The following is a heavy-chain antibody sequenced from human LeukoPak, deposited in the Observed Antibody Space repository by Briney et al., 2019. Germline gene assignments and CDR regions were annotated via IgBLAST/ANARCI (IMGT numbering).Heavy chain of an antibody. J-gene: IGHJ5*02. V-gene: IGHV3-33*02. CDR3: ARLGSFSNVGSARGFDP. Sequence: GGSLRLSCAASGFTFSNYGMHWVRQAPGKGLEWVAVIWYEGSREDYGDSARGRFTISRDNSKNILFLQMNSLSVEDTAVYYCARLGSFSNVGSARGFDPWGRGTLVSVSS. CDR2: IWYEGSRE. CDR1: GFTFSNYG. D-gene: IGHD2/OR15-2a*01.